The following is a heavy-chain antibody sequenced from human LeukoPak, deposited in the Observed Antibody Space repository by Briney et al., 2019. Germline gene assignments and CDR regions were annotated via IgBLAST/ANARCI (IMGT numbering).Heavy chain of an antibody. V-gene: IGHV4-61*02. CDR3: ARVASSQDYYYYMDV. Sequence: PSQTLSLTCTVSGGSISSGSYYWSWVRQPAGKGLEWIGRIYTSGSTNYNPSLKSRVTISVDTSKNQFSLKLSSVTAADTAVYYCARVASSQDYYYYMDVWGKGTTVTVSS. J-gene: IGHJ6*03. CDR2: IYTSGST. CDR1: GGSISSGSYY.